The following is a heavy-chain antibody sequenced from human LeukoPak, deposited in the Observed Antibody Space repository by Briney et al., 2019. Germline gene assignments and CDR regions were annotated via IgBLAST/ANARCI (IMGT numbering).Heavy chain of an antibody. J-gene: IGHJ6*02. CDR2: ISAYNGNT. CDR1: GYTFTSYG. CDR3: ARDDYDILTGYNYYYYGMDV. V-gene: IGHV1-18*01. Sequence: ASVKVSCRASGYTFTSYGISWVRQAPGQGLEWMGWISAYNGNTNYAQKLQGRVTMTTDTSTSTAYMELRSLRSGDTAVYYCARDDYDILTGYNYYYYGMDVWGQGTTVTVSS. D-gene: IGHD3-9*01.